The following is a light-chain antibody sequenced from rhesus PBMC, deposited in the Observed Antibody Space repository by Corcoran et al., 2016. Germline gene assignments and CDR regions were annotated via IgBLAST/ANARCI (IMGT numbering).Light chain of an antibody. CDR2: QAS. J-gene: IGKJ1*01. CDR1: QSITNW. V-gene: IGKV1-22*01. Sequence: DIQMTQSPSSLSASVGDTVTITCRASQSITNWLAWYQQKPGRAPKLLIYQASSLQGGVPSRFSCSGSVTDLTLTISSLQPEEFATYYCLQYNSSPQTFGQGTKVEI. CDR3: LQYNSSPQT.